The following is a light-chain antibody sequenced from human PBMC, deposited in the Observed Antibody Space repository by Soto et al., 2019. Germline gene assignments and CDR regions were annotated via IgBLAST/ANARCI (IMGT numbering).Light chain of an antibody. J-gene: IGLJ3*02. CDR1: SSDVGSYNL. V-gene: IGLV2-23*01. CDR3: CSYAGSSTWV. CDR2: EGS. Sequence: QSALTQPASVSGSPGQSITISCTGTSSDVGSYNLVSWYQQHPGKAPKLIIYEGSKRPSGVSNRFSGSKSGNTDSLTISGLQAEDEADYYCCSYAGSSTWVFGGGTKLTVL.